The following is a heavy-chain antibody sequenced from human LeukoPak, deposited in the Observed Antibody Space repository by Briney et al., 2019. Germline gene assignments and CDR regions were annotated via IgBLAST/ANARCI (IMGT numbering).Heavy chain of an antibody. CDR1: GYSINNYW. CDR2: IYPADSDI. J-gene: IGHJ5*02. CDR3: ARQEYCSGASCYTWFAP. V-gene: IGHV5-51*01. Sequence: GESLKISCKGSGYSINNYWIAWVRQMPGKGLEWMGIIYPADSDIRYSPSFQGQVTISADKSISTAYLQWNSLKASDTAMYYCARQEYCSGASCYTWFAPWGQGTLVTVP. D-gene: IGHD2-15*01.